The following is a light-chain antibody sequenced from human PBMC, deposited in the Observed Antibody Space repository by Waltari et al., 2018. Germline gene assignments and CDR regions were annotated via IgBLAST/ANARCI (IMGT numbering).Light chain of an antibody. J-gene: IGLJ3*02. CDR2: LDNDGSH. Sequence: QLVLTQSPSASASLGASVKLTCTLSSAHSYYTIAWHQQQPERGLRFLMKLDNDGSHSKGDGIPDRFSGSSSGAERYLTISSLQPEDEADYYCQTWDTAIQMFGEGTKLTVL. V-gene: IGLV4-69*02. CDR3: QTWDTAIQM. CDR1: SAHSYYT.